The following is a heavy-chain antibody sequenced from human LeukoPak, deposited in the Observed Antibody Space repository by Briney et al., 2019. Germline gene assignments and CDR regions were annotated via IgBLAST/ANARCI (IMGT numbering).Heavy chain of an antibody. V-gene: IGHV3-48*01. CDR3: ARDSYPYYYYGMDV. J-gene: IGHJ6*02. CDR1: GFTFRSYS. Sequence: QPGGSLRLSCAASGFTFRSYSMNWVRQAPGKGLEWVSYISSSSSTIYYADSVKGRFTISRDNSKNTLYLQMNSLRAEDTAVYYCARDSYPYYYYGMDVWGQGTTVTVSS. CDR2: ISSSSSTI.